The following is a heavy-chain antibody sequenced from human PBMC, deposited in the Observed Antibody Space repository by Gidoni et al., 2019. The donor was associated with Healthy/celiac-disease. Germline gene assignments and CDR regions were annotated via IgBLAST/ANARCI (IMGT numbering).Heavy chain of an antibody. CDR2: INSDGSST. CDR3: ARSYYDSSGYSTVLLFDY. CDR1: GFTFSSYW. Sequence: EVQLVESGGGLVQPGGSLRLSCAASGFTFSSYWMHWVRQAPGKGLVWVSRINSDGSSTSYADSVKGRFTISRDNAKNTLYLQMNSLRAEDTAVYYCARSYYDSSGYSTVLLFDYWGQGTLVTVSS. J-gene: IGHJ4*02. V-gene: IGHV3-74*01. D-gene: IGHD3-22*01.